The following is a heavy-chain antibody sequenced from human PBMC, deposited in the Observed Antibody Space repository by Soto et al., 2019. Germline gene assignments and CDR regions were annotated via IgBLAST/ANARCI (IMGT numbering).Heavy chain of an antibody. J-gene: IGHJ4*02. CDR2: ISKNGDST. CDR3: ATKEGFAY. Sequence: EVQLMESGGGLVQPGGSLRLSCAASGFTFSSETMFWVRQAPGKGLEHISAISKNGDSTYYADSVKGRVTISRDNSKNTLYLKMGSLRAEDMAVYYCATKEGFAYWGQGTLVTVSS. CDR1: GFTFSSET. V-gene: IGHV3-64*07.